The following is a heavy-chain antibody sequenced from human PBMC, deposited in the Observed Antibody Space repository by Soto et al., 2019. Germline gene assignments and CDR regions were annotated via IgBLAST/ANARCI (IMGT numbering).Heavy chain of an antibody. Sequence: QVQLVESGGGVVQPGKSLRLSCAVSGFTLSRYVIHWVRQAPGKGLEWVALISSDGRNEYYADSVKGRFTISRDNSKNTLYLQMNSLGTEDTGVYYCVKAPNPYTTFLTVPDSWGQGTLVAVSS. J-gene: IGHJ4*02. V-gene: IGHV3-30*18. D-gene: IGHD2-2*02. CDR2: ISSDGRNE. CDR3: VKAPNPYTTFLTVPDS. CDR1: GFTLSRYV.